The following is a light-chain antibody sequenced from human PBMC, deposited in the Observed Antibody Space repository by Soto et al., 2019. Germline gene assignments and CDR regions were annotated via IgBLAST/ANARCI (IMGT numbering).Light chain of an antibody. CDR1: QSVNSNY. CDR2: AAS. V-gene: IGKV3-20*01. J-gene: IGKJ2*01. Sequence: EIVLTQSPGIVSLTPGQRATLSCRASQSVNSNYLAWYRQKPGQAPRLLIYAASSRATGIPHRFSGSGSGTDFTLTISRLEPEDFAVYYCQQYGNSLYTFGQGTKLEIK. CDR3: QQYGNSLYT.